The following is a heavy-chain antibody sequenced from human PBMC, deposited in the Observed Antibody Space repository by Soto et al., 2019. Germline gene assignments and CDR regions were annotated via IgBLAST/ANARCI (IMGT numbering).Heavy chain of an antibody. CDR2: INAANGDT. V-gene: IGHV1-3*01. D-gene: IGHD6-13*01. Sequence: QVQLVQSGAEVKKPGSSVKVSCKASGGTFTSYGIHWVRQAPGQRLEWMGWINAANGDTKYSPKFQGRVTMTRDTSASTAYMELSSLRAEDTAVYYCVRRDVSATGIDWFDPWGQGTLVTVSS. CDR3: VRRDVSATGIDWFDP. J-gene: IGHJ5*02. CDR1: GGTFTSYG.